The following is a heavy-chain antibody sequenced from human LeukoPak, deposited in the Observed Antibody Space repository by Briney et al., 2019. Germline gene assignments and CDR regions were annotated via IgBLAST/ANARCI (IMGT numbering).Heavy chain of an antibody. CDR1: GFTFSSYA. CDR3: ARGLKRGSGSYYRYYYYYYGMDV. CDR2: INHSGST. J-gene: IGHJ6*04. V-gene: IGHV4-34*01. D-gene: IGHD3-10*01. Sequence: GSLRLSCSASGFTFSSYAMHWVRQAPGKGLEWIGEINHSGSTNYNPSLKSRVTISVDTSKNQFSLKLSSVTAADTAVYYCARGLKRGSGSYYRYYYYYYGMDVWGKGTTVTVSS.